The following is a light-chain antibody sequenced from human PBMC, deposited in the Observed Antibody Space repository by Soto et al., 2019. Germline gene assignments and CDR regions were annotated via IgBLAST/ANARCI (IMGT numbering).Light chain of an antibody. CDR2: GTS. CDR1: QSVKSSY. Sequence: EIVLTQSPGTLSLAPGEGATLSCRASQSVKSSYLAWYQQTPGQAPRLLIFGTSNRATGIPDRFRGGGSGTDFTLTISSLEPEDFAVYYCQQYASSPGTFGQGTKVEIK. CDR3: QQYASSPGT. V-gene: IGKV3-20*01. J-gene: IGKJ1*01.